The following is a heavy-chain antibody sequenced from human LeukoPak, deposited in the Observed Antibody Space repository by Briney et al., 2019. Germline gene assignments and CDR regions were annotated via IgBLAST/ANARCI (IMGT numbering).Heavy chain of an antibody. J-gene: IGHJ5*02. CDR3: ARVDGSCSGGSCPSGNWFDP. Sequence: SETLSLTCTISDDSISSNRYFWAWIRQPPGGGLEWIASINYNWRTYYNPSLKSRLTISIDTAKRQFSLKLNSVTAADTAVYYCARVDGSCSGGSCPSGNWFDPWGQGTLVTVSS. CDR1: DDSISSNRYF. V-gene: IGHV4-39*07. CDR2: INYNWRT. D-gene: IGHD2-15*01.